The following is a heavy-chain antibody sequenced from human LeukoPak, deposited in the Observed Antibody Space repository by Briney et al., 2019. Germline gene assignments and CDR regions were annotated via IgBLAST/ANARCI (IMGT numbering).Heavy chain of an antibody. D-gene: IGHD5-18*01. Sequence: GGSLRLSCAASGFTVSSNYMSWVRQAPGKGLEWVSVIYSCGSTNYADSVKGRVTISRDNSKNTLHLQMNSLRAEDTAVYYCARDLGGYDTAMVNPPGYWGQGTLVTVSS. CDR3: ARDLGGYDTAMVNPPGY. V-gene: IGHV3-53*01. J-gene: IGHJ4*02. CDR1: GFTVSSNY. CDR2: IYSCGST.